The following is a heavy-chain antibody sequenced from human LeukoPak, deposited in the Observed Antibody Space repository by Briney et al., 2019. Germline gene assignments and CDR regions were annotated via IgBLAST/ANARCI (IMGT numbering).Heavy chain of an antibody. V-gene: IGHV3-23*01. CDR1: GFTFSTYA. CDR3: AKDKGAVTGTFDY. D-gene: IGHD1-14*01. CDR2: LTGGGGGT. J-gene: IGHJ4*02. Sequence: GGSLRLSCAASGFTFSTYAMSWVRQAPGRGLEWVSGLTGGGGGTSYADSVKGRFTISRDNSKNTLYLQMNSLRAEDTAVYYCAKDKGAVTGTFDYWGQGTLVTVSS.